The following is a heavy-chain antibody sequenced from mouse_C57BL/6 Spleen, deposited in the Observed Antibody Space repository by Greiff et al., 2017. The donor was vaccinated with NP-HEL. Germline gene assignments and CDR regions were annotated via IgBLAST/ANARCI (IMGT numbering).Heavy chain of an antibody. CDR3: ARRRLGVSSYVNYFDY. D-gene: IGHD1-1*01. J-gene: IGHJ2*01. V-gene: IGHV1-39*01. CDR1: GYSFTDYN. Sequence: VQLQQSGPELVKPGASVKISCKASGYSFTDYNMNWVKQSTGKSLEWMGVINPNYGTTSYNQKFKGKATLTVDQSSSTADMQLNSLTSEDSAVYYCARRRLGVSSYVNYFDYWGQGTTVTVSS. CDR2: INPNYGTT.